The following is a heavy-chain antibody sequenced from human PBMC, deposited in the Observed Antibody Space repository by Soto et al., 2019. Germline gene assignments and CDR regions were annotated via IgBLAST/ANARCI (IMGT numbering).Heavy chain of an antibody. CDR1: GGSISRGGYY. V-gene: IGHV4-31*02. Sequence: SETLSLTCTVSGGSISRGGYYWSLILHHPGKGLEWIGYIYYSGSTHYNPSLKSRVTISVDTSKNQFSLKLSSVTAADTAVYNCAKGGCISTSCPNWLDHRGQGTQVTDSS. J-gene: IGHJ5*02. D-gene: IGHD2-2*01. CDR2: IYYSGST. CDR3: AKGGCISTSCPNWLDH.